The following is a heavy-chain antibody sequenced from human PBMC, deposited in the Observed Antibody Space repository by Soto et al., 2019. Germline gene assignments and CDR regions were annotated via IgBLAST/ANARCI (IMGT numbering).Heavy chain of an antibody. CDR3: ALIKDCSRTDCYLASFDP. CDR2: IFSNDDK. V-gene: IGHV2-26*01. J-gene: IGHJ5*02. D-gene: IGHD2-2*01. Sequence: SGPTLVNPTETLTLTCTVSGLSLTNGRLGVSWIRQPPGKALEWLAHIFSNDDKSYSTSLKSRLTISKDISRSQVVLTMTNMDPVDSATYYCALIKDCSRTDCYLASFDPWGQGTLGTVSS. CDR1: GLSLTNGRLG.